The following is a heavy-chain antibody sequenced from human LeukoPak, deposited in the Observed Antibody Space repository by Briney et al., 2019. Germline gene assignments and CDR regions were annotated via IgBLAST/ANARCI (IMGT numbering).Heavy chain of an antibody. Sequence: GGSLRLSCVASRFTFNTYAVNWVRQAPGKGLEWASAISSNGDITYYADSVRGRFTISRDNSKNTVFLQMNSLRAEDTAVYYCATVKRDCSGGSCYSYDYWGQGTLVTVSS. V-gene: IGHV3-23*01. D-gene: IGHD2-15*01. CDR3: ATVKRDCSGGSCYSYDY. J-gene: IGHJ4*02. CDR2: ISSNGDIT. CDR1: RFTFNTYA.